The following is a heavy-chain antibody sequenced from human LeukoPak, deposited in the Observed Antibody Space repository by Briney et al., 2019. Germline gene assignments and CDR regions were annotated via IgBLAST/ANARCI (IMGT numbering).Heavy chain of an antibody. CDR3: ARAPQTHAFDI. V-gene: IGHV3-21*01. J-gene: IGHJ3*02. Sequence: SMNWVXXXPGKGLEWVSSISSSSSYIYYADSVKGRFTISRDNAKNSLYLQMNSLRAEDTAVYYCARAPQTHAFDIWGQGTMVTVSS. CDR2: ISSSSSYI. CDR1: S.